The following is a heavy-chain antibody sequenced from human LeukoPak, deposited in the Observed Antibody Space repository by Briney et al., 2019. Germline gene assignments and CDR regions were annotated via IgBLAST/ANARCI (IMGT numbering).Heavy chain of an antibody. CDR2: IYYSGST. V-gene: IGHV4-31*03. CDR3: ASGDSSGYYYFDY. Sequence: SQTLSLTCTVSGGSISSGGYYWSWIRQHPGTGLEWIGYIYYSGSTYYNPSLKSRVTISVDTSKNQFSLKLSSVTAADTAVYYCASGDSSGYYYFDYWGQGTLATVSS. J-gene: IGHJ4*02. D-gene: IGHD3-22*01. CDR1: GGSISSGGYY.